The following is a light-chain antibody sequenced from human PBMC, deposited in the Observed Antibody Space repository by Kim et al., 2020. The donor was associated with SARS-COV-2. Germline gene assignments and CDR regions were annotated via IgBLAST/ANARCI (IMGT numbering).Light chain of an antibody. CDR2: DAS. Sequence: ASVGDRVTLACRASHNINTAVAWYQQKPGSPPKLLIYDASNLESGVSSRFSGSGSGTHFTLTINNLQPEDFATYYCQQFDSYPITFGGGTKVDIK. CDR3: QQFDSYPIT. V-gene: IGKV1-13*02. J-gene: IGKJ4*01. CDR1: HNINTA.